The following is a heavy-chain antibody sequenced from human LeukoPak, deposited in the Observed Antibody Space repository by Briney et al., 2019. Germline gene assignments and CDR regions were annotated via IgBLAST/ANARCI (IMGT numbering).Heavy chain of an antibody. CDR2: IKSKTDGGTT. J-gene: IGHJ4*02. V-gene: IGHV3-15*01. D-gene: IGHD1-14*01. CDR3: TTDEVSAGPFDY. Sequence: GGSLRLSCAASGFTFSNAWMSWVRQAPGKGLEWVGRIKSKTDGGTTDYAAPVKGRFTISRDDSKNTLYLQMNSLKTEDTAVYYCTTDEVSAGPFDYWGQGTLVTVSS. CDR1: GFTFSNAW.